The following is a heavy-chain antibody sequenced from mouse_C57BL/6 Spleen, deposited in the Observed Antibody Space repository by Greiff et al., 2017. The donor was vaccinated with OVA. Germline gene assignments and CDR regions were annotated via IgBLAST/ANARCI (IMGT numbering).Heavy chain of an antibody. CDR2: INPNYGTT. CDR3: ARERDGGNYDFAY. D-gene: IGHD2-1*01. J-gene: IGHJ3*01. CDR1: GYSFTDYN. Sequence: VQLKESGPELVKPGASVKISCKASGYSFTDYNMNWVKQSNGKSLEWIGVINPNYGTTSYNQKFKGKATLTVDQSSSTAYMQLNSLTSEDSAVYYCARERDGGNYDFAYWGQGTLVTVSA. V-gene: IGHV1-39*01.